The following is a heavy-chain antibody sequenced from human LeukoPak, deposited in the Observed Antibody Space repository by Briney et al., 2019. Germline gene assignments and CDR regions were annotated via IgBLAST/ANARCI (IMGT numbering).Heavy chain of an antibody. CDR3: ARPPIDGSIDGFEI. CDR2: INPKSGGT. J-gene: IGHJ3*02. CDR1: GYTFTDYF. V-gene: IGHV1-2*02. Sequence: VASVKVFCKASGYTFTDYFMHWVRQAPGQGLEWMGWINPKSGGTNYVQRFQGRVTMTRDTSITTAYMELSRLRSDDTAVYYCARPPIDGSIDGFEIWGQGTMVTVSS. D-gene: IGHD1-14*01.